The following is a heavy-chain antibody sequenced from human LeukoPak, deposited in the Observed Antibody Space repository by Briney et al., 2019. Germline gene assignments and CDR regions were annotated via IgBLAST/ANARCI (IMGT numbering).Heavy chain of an antibody. D-gene: IGHD3-22*01. CDR1: GGSISSSFYY. CDR3: ARHGYYYYTSGYFGY. Sequence: KASETLSLTCTVSGGSISSSFYYWSWLRQPPGKGLEWIGSTYYSGTTYYKPSLKSRVSVSVDTSKNQLSLNLTSVTAADTALYYCARHGYYYYTSGYFGYWGQGILVTVSS. V-gene: IGHV4-39*01. CDR2: TYYSGTT. J-gene: IGHJ4*02.